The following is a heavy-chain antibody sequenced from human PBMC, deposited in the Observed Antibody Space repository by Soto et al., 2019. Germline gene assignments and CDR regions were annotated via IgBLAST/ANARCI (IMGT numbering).Heavy chain of an antibody. CDR2: ISSNGGST. CDR3: ARGGRGYEFDY. Sequence: EVQLVESGGGLVQPGGSLRLSCAASGFTFSSYAMHWVRQAPGKGLEYVSAISSNGGSTDYANYVKVRFTISRDNSKNTLYLQMRSLRAEDMAVYYWARGGRGYEFDYWGQGTLVTVSS. J-gene: IGHJ4*02. CDR1: GFTFSSYA. V-gene: IGHV3-64*01. D-gene: IGHD5-12*01.